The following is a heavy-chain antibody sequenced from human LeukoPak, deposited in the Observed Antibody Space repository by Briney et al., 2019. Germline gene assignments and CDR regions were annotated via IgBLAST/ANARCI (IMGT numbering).Heavy chain of an antibody. Sequence: SETLSLTCTVSGDSISSSSYYWGWIRQPPGKGLEWIGSVYHSGSTYHTPSLKSRVTISVDTSNNRFSLKLNSVTAADTAVYYCGTRGIAVASPFDYWGQGTLVTVSS. CDR1: GDSISSSSYY. CDR2: VYHSGST. J-gene: IGHJ4*02. V-gene: IGHV4-39*02. CDR3: GTRGIAVASPFDY. D-gene: IGHD6-19*01.